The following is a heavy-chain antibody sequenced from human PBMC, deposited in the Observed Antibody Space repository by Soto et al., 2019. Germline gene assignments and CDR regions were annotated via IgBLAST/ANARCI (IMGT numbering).Heavy chain of an antibody. CDR1: GYTFTSYG. J-gene: IGHJ4*02. CDR2: ISAYNGNT. Sequence: QVQLVQSGAEVKKPGASVKVSCKASGYTFTSYGISWVRQAPGQGLEWMGWISAYNGNTNYAQKLQGRVNMTTDTSTSTAYMELRSLRSDDTAVYYCARDLEDYYDSSRIALDYWGQGTLVTVSS. CDR3: ARDLEDYYDSSRIALDY. V-gene: IGHV1-18*01. D-gene: IGHD3-22*01.